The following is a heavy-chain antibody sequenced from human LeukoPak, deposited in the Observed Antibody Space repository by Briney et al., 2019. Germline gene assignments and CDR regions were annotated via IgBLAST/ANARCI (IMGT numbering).Heavy chain of an antibody. Sequence: SETLSLTCTVSGGSISSSSYYWSWIRQPAGKGLEWIGRIYTSGSTNYNPSLKSRVTMSVDTSKNQFSLKLSSVTAADTAVYYCARGSSWYGTNFDYWGQGTLVTVSS. CDR1: GGSISSSSYY. J-gene: IGHJ4*02. D-gene: IGHD6-13*01. CDR2: IYTSGST. CDR3: ARGSSWYGTNFDY. V-gene: IGHV4-61*02.